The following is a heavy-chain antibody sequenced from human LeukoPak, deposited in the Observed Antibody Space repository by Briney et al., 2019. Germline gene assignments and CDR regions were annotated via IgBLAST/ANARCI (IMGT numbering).Heavy chain of an antibody. CDR2: IYTSGST. CDR1: GGSISSYY. D-gene: IGHD3-3*01. CDR3: ARGGYDFWSGYPGDY. Sequence: SETLSLTCTVSGGSISSYYWSWIRQPAGKGLEWIGRIYTSGSTNYNPSLKSRVTISVDTSKNQFSLKLSSVTAADTAVYYCARGGYDFWSGYPGDYWGQGTLVTVSS. J-gene: IGHJ4*02. V-gene: IGHV4-4*07.